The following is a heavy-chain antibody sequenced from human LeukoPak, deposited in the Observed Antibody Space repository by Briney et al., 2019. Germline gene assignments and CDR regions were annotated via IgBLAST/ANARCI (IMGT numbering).Heavy chain of an antibody. CDR3: AKVPLDRYDYVWGSHRGYYYMDV. D-gene: IGHD3-16*01. CDR1: GFTFSDYY. V-gene: IGHV3-11*01. Sequence: KTGGSLRLSCAASGFTFSDYYMSWIRQAPGKGLEWVSYISSSGSTIYYADSVKGRFTISRDNAKNSLYLQMNSLRAEDTAVYYCAKVPLDRYDYVWGSHRGYYYMDVWGKGTTVTISS. J-gene: IGHJ6*03. CDR2: ISSSGSTI.